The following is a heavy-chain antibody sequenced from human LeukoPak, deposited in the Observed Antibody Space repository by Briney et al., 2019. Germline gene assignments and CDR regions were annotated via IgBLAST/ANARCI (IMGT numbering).Heavy chain of an antibody. CDR2: IIPILGIA. D-gene: IGHD3-3*01. J-gene: IGHJ6*02. V-gene: IGHV1-69*04. Sequence: SVKVSCKASGYTFTSYDINWVRQATGQGLEWMGRIIPILGIANYAQKFQGRVTITANKSTSTAYMELSSLRSEDTAVYYCAETRTPAITIFGVVPYYGTDVWGQGTTVTVSS. CDR1: GYTFTSYD. CDR3: AETRTPAITIFGVVPYYGTDV.